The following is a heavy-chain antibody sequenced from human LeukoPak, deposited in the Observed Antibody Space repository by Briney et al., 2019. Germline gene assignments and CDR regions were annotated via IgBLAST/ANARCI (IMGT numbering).Heavy chain of an antibody. CDR1: GVTVSSNY. CDR3: VRDYYGGNSEVISWHFDL. V-gene: IGHV3-66*01. D-gene: IGHD4-23*01. J-gene: IGHJ2*01. Sequence: GGSLRLSCAASGVTVSSNYMSWVRQAPGKGLEWVSVIYSGGGSTYYADSVKGRFTISRDKSKNTLYLQMNSLRAEDTAVYYCVRDYYGGNSEVISWHFDLWGRGTLVSVSS. CDR2: IYSGGGST.